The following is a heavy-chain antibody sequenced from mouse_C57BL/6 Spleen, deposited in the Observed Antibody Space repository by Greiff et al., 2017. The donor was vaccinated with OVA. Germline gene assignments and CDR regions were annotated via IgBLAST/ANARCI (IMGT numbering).Heavy chain of an antibody. CDR1: GYTFTDYN. CDR3: ARRGYDYDGFDY. J-gene: IGHJ2*01. Sequence: EVQLQQPGPELVKPGASVKISCKASGYTFTDYNMDWVKQSPGQSLEWIGDINPNNGGTIYNQKFKGKATLTVDKSSSTAYMELRSLTSEDTAVYYCARRGYDYDGFDYWGQGTTLTVSS. CDR2: INPNNGGT. V-gene: IGHV1-18*01. D-gene: IGHD2-4*01.